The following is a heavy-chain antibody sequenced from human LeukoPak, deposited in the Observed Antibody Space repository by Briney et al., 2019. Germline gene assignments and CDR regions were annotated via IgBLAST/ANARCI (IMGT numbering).Heavy chain of an antibody. Sequence: PGGSLRLSCAASGFTFSSYWMSWVRQAPGKGLEWVANIKQDGSEKYYVDSVKGRFTISRDNAKNSLYLQMNSLRAEDTAVYYCARDLSYYDSSGYYADYYYYYGMDVWGQGTTVTVSS. CDR1: GFTFSSYW. CDR3: ARDLSYYDSSGYYADYYYYYGMDV. V-gene: IGHV3-7*01. D-gene: IGHD3-22*01. CDR2: IKQDGSEK. J-gene: IGHJ6*02.